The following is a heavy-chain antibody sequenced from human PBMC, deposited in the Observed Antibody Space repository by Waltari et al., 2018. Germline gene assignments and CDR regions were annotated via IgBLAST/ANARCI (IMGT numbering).Heavy chain of an antibody. CDR2: FDPEDGET. J-gene: IGHJ3*02. Sequence: QVQLVQSGAEVKKPGASVKVSCKVSGYPLTQFSRPWVRQAPGKGLEWMGGFDPEDGETIYAQKFQGRVTMTEDTSTDTAYMELSSLRSEDTAVYYCATYLQTDAFDIWGQGTMVTVSS. CDR1: GYPLTQFS. V-gene: IGHV1-24*01. CDR3: ATYLQTDAFDI. D-gene: IGHD3-16*02.